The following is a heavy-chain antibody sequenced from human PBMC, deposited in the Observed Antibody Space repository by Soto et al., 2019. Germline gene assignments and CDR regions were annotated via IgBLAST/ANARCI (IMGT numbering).Heavy chain of an antibody. Sequence: QVQLVQSGAEVKKPGASVKVSCKASGYTFTSYYMHWVRQAPGQGLEWMGIINPSGGSTSYAQKFQGRVTMTRDTSTSTVYMELSSLRSEDTAVYYCASTGYSSGWSSACFDYWGQGTLVIVSP. CDR1: GYTFTSYY. CDR2: INPSGGST. CDR3: ASTGYSSGWSSACFDY. V-gene: IGHV1-46*01. J-gene: IGHJ4*02. D-gene: IGHD6-19*01.